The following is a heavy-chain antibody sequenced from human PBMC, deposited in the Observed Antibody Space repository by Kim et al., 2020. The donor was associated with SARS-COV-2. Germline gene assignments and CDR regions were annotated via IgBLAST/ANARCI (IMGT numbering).Heavy chain of an antibody. V-gene: IGHV3-30-3*01. CDR1: GFTFSSYA. J-gene: IGHJ4*02. D-gene: IGHD3-22*01. CDR3: AREGEGLYYDSSGYYPRRGALDY. Sequence: GGSLRLSCAASGFTFSSYAMHWVRQAPGKGLEWVAVISYDGSNKYYADSVKGRFTISRDNSKNTLYLQMNSLRAEDTAVYYCAREGEGLYYDSSGYYPRRGALDYWGQGTLVTVSS. CDR2: ISYDGSNK.